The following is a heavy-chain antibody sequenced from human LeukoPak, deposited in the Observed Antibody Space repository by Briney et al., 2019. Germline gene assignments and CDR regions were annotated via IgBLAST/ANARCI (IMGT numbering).Heavy chain of an antibody. D-gene: IGHD6-19*01. J-gene: IGHJ3*02. CDR2: IYETGST. Sequence: PSETLSLTCSVSGGSLSSSSYYWGWIRQPPGRGLEWIGNIYETGSTNYNPSLKSRVTISVDTSKNQFSLKLSSVTAADTAVYYCARAVPSGGGPFDIWGQGTMVTVSS. CDR3: ARAVPSGGGPFDI. CDR1: GGSLSSSSYY. V-gene: IGHV4-39*07.